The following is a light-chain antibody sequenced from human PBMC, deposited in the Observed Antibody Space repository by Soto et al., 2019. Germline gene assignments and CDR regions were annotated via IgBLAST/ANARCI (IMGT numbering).Light chain of an antibody. CDR3: QQYYAIPRT. CDR2: WAS. CDR1: QSVLDRSNNKNY. J-gene: IGKJ1*01. Sequence: DIVMTQSPDSLAVSLGERAIINCKSSQSVLDRSNNKNYLAWYQQKPGQPPKPLIYWASTREFGVPDRFSGSVSGTDFTLTISSLQAEAVALYYCQQYYAIPRTFGQGTKVEIK. V-gene: IGKV4-1*01.